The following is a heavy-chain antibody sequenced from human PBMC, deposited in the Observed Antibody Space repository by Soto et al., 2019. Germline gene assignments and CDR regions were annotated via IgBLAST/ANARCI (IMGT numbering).Heavy chain of an antibody. CDR1: GYSFTSYW. D-gene: IGHD3-10*01. Sequence: PGESLKISCKGSGYSFTSYWLGCVRQMPGKGLEWMVIIYPGHSDTRYSPSFKGQVTISADKSISTAYLQWSSLKASDTAMYDCTRRRSGGWYFDYWGQGTLVTVSS. V-gene: IGHV5-51*01. CDR2: IYPGHSDT. CDR3: TRRRSGGWYFDY. J-gene: IGHJ4*02.